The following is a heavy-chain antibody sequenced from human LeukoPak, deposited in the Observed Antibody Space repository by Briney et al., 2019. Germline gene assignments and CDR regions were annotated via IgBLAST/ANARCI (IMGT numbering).Heavy chain of an antibody. CDR1: GFTVSSNY. V-gene: IGHV3-11*05. D-gene: IGHD6-13*01. CDR2: ISSSSSYT. J-gene: IGHJ4*02. CDR3: ARVIAAAGLTFDY. Sequence: GSLRLSCAASGFTVSSNYMSWVRQAPGKGLEWVSYISSSSSYTNYADSVKGRFTISRDNAKNSLYLQMNSLRAEDTAVYYCARVIAAAGLTFDYWGQGTLVTVSS.